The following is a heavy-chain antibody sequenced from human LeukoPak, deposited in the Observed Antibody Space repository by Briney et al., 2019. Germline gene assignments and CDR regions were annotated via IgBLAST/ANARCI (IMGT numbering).Heavy chain of an antibody. J-gene: IGHJ4*02. CDR3: AKDSPPWDYYDSSGYLDY. CDR1: GFTFSSYA. Sequence: GGSLRLSCAASGFTFSSYAMSWVRQAPGKGLEWVSAISGSGGSTYYADSVKGRFTISRDNSKNTLYLQMNSLRAEDTAVYYCAKDSPPWDYYDSSGYLDYWGQGTLVTVSS. CDR2: ISGSGGST. D-gene: IGHD3-22*01. V-gene: IGHV3-23*01.